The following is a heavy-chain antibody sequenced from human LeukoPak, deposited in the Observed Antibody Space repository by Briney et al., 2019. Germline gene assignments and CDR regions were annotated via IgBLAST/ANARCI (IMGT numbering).Heavy chain of an antibody. CDR3: ASSSGWGDFDY. D-gene: IGHD6-19*01. Sequence: PSETLSLTCAVYGGSFSGYYWSWIRQPPGKGLEWIGEINHSGSTNYNPSLKSRVTISVDTSKNQFSLQLNSVTPEDTAVYYCASSSGWGDFDYWGQGTLVTVSS. V-gene: IGHV4-34*01. J-gene: IGHJ4*02. CDR2: INHSGST. CDR1: GGSFSGYY.